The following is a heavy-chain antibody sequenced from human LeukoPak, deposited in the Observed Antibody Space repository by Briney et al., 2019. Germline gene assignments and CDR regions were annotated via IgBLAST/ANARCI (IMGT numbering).Heavy chain of an antibody. CDR3: ARADTAVAVLDY. CDR2: INPSGGST. V-gene: IGHV1-46*01. D-gene: IGHD5-18*01. Sequence: ASVKVSCKASGYTFTSYYMHWVRQAPGQGLEWMGIINPSGGSTSYAQKFQGRVTMTRDTSTSTVYMELSSLKASDTAMYYCARADTAVAVLDYWGQGTLVTVSS. J-gene: IGHJ4*02. CDR1: GYTFTSYY.